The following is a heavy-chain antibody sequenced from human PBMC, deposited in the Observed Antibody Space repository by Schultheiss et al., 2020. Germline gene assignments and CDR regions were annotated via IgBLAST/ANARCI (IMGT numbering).Heavy chain of an antibody. V-gene: IGHV1-2*06. J-gene: IGHJ5*02. CDR2: INPNSGGT. CDR1: GYTFTSYG. D-gene: IGHD6-6*01. CDR3: ARLQLPSP. Sequence: SVKVSCKASGYTFTSYGISWVRQAPGQGLEWMGRINPNSGGTDYAQKFQDRVTMTRDTSISTAYMELNRLRSDDTAMYYCARLQLPSPWGQGTRVTVSS.